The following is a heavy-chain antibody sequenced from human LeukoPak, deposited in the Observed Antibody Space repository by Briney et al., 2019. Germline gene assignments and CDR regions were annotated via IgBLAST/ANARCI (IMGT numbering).Heavy chain of an antibody. J-gene: IGHJ4*02. CDR1: GYSISSGYY. CDR2: IYHSGST. D-gene: IGHD2-15*01. Sequence: SETLSLTCTVSGYSISSGYYWGWIRQPPGKGLEWIGSIYHSGSTYYNPSLKSRVTISVDTSKNQFSLKLSSVTAADTAVYYCARAGGYCSGGSCWGSNVDYWGQGTLVTVSS. CDR3: ARAGGYCSGGSCWGSNVDY. V-gene: IGHV4-38-2*02.